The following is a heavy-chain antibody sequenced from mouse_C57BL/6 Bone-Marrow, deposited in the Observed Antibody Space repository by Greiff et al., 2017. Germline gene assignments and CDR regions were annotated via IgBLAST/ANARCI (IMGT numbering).Heavy chain of an antibody. CDR2: INPSSGYT. V-gene: IGHV1-4*01. CDR3: ARWPLFAY. CDR1: GYTFTSYT. Sequence: VKLQESGAELARPGASVKMSCKASGYTFTSYTMHWVKQRPGQGLEWIGYINPSSGYTKYYQKFKDKATLTADKSSSTAYMQLSSLTSEDSAVYYCARWPLFAYWGQGTLVTVSA. J-gene: IGHJ3*01.